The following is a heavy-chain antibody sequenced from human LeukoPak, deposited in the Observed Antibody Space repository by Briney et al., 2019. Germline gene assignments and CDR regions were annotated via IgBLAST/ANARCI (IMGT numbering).Heavy chain of an antibody. CDR2: INHNGNVN. Sequence: GGSLRLSGAASGFTFSSYWMNWVRQAPGKGLEWVASINHNGNVNYYVDSVKGRFTISRDNAKNSLYLQMSNLRAEDTAVYFCARGGGLDVWGQGATVTVSS. J-gene: IGHJ6*02. CDR1: GFTFSSYW. V-gene: IGHV3-7*03. CDR3: ARGGGLDV. D-gene: IGHD3-16*01.